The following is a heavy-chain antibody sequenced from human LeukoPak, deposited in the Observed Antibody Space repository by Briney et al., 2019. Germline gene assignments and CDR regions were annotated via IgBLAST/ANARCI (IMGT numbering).Heavy chain of an antibody. D-gene: IGHD1-26*01. Sequence: GGSLRLSCAATGFTFSTYWMSWVRQVPGKGLEWVANINQDGSAKYYVHSVKGRFTISRDNAKNSLYLQMNSLRAEDTGVYYCAREGVSGATANHYDYWGQGSLVTVSS. J-gene: IGHJ4*02. CDR3: AREGVSGATANHYDY. CDR1: GFTFSTYW. CDR2: INQDGSAK. V-gene: IGHV3-7*01.